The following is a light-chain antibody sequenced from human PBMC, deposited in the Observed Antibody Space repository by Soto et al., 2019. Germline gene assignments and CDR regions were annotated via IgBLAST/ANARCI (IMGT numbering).Light chain of an antibody. CDR1: SSDVGRYNL. CDR2: EGT. J-gene: IGLJ2*01. Sequence: QSALTQPASVSGSPGQSITISCTGTSSDVGRYNLVSWYQQHPGKAPKLMIYEGTERPSGVSNRFSASKSANTASLTISGPQAEDEAHYHCSSYAGSGTFVFGGGTKVTVL. CDR3: SSYAGSGTFV. V-gene: IGLV2-23*01.